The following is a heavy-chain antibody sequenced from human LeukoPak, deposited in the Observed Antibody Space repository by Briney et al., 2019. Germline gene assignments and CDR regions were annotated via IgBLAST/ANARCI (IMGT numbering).Heavy chain of an antibody. CDR2: IYSGGTT. J-gene: IGHJ3*01. Sequence: PGGSLRLSCAASGFTVSSKYMNWVRQAPGKGLEWVSVIYSGGTTYYTDSVKGRFTISRDNSKNTIFLQMNSLRAEDTAVYYCAKFADPGVWGQGTMVTVSS. CDR1: GFTVSSKY. D-gene: IGHD7-27*01. CDR3: AKFADPGV. V-gene: IGHV3-66*01.